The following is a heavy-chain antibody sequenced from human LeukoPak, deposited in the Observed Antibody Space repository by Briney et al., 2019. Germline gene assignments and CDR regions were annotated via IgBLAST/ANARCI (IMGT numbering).Heavy chain of an antibody. Sequence: ASVKVSCKASGHTLTELAIHWVRQAPGKELEWMGGFDPEDGQTIYAQKFQGRVTVTEDTSTDTAYMELSSLGSEDTAVYYCATEGGRSYYLYWGQGTLVTVSP. CDR2: FDPEDGQT. CDR1: GHTLTELA. V-gene: IGHV1-24*01. D-gene: IGHD1-26*01. J-gene: IGHJ4*02. CDR3: ATEGGRSYYLY.